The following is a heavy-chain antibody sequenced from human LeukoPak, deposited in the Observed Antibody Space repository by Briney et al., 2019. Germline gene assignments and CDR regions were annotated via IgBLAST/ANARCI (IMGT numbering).Heavy chain of an antibody. CDR2: IYYSGST. V-gene: IGHV4-59*08. Sequence: SETLSLTCTVSGGSISSYYWSWIRQPPGKGLEWIGYIYYSGSTNYNPSLKSRVIISVDTSKNQFSLKLSSVTAADTAVYYCARTLYDILTNGGMDVWGQGTTVTVSS. J-gene: IGHJ6*02. CDR3: ARTLYDILTNGGMDV. CDR1: GGSISSYY. D-gene: IGHD3-9*01.